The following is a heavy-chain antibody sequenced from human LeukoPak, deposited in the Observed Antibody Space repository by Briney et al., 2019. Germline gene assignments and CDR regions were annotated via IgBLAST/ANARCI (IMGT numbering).Heavy chain of an antibody. Sequence: GGSLTLSCAASGFTFDDYAMHWVRQAPGKGLEWVSGISWNSGSIGYADSVKGRFTISRDNAKNSLYLQMNSLRAEDMALYYCAKASYYYDSSGYSYYFDYWGQGTLVTVSS. V-gene: IGHV3-9*03. CDR3: AKASYYYDSSGYSYYFDY. J-gene: IGHJ4*02. CDR2: ISWNSGSI. D-gene: IGHD3-22*01. CDR1: GFTFDDYA.